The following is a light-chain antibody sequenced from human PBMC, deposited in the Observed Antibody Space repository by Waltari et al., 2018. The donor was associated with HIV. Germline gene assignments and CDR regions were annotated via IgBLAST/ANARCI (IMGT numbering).Light chain of an antibody. V-gene: IGLV1-40*01. CDR3: QSFDSSLTTSGVI. CDR2: ANL. J-gene: IGLJ2*01. CDR1: SSNIGAGYD. Sequence: QSVLTQPPSVSGAPGQRVTISCTGSSSNIGAGYDVQWYQQLPGTAPKLLISANLNRPSVVPDRFPGSKSGSSASLAITGLQAEDEAHYYCQSFDSSLTTSGVIFGGGTKLTVL.